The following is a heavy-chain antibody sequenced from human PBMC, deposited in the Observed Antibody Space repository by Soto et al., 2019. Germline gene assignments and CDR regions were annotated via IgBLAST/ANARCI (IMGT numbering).Heavy chain of an antibody. CDR2: INHSGST. CDR3: PRVITNGVSPDKTRSYFAY. D-gene: IGHD2-8*01. J-gene: IGHJ4*02. Sequence: PSETLSLTCAVYGGSFSGYYWSWIRQPPGKGLEWIGEINHSGSTNYNPSLKSRVTISVDTSKNQFSLKLSSVTAADTAVYYCPRVITNGVSPDKTRSYFAYCRQRTLVPVSS. CDR1: GGSFSGYY. V-gene: IGHV4-34*01.